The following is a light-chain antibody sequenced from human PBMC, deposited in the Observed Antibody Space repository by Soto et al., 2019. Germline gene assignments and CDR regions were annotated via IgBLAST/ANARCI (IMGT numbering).Light chain of an antibody. CDR2: GAS. V-gene: IGKV3-20*01. CDR1: QTVSRH. CDR3: QQYDNSLIT. Sequence: EIVLTQSPGTLSLSPGERAALSCRASQTVSRHLAWYQQKPGQAPRLLIYGASSRATGIPDRFSGSGSGTDFTLTISRLEPEDFAVYYCQQYDNSLITFGQGTRLEIK. J-gene: IGKJ5*01.